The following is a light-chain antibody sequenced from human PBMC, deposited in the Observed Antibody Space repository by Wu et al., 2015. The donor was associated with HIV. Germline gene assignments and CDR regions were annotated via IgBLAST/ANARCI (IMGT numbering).Light chain of an antibody. Sequence: EVVLTQSPGTLSLSPGERATLSCRSSQTVTSGYLAWYQQKPGQAPRLLIYGATSRTIGTPDRFSGDGSEKDFTLTISRVEPEDFAVYYCQQYSGSIRTFGQGTKVELK. CDR2: GAT. V-gene: IGKV3-20*01. CDR1: QTVTSGY. J-gene: IGKJ1*01. CDR3: QQYSGSIRT.